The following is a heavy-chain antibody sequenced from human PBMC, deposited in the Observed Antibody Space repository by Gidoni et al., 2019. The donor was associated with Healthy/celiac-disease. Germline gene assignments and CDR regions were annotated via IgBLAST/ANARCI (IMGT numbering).Heavy chain of an antibody. Sequence: EVQLVESGGGLVQPGRSLRPSCAAPGFTFADYAMHWVRQAPGRGLEWVSGISWNSGSIGYADSVKGRFTISRDNAKNSRYLQMNSLRAEDTALYYCAKAPQGIAVAYWYFDLWGRGTLVTVSS. CDR2: ISWNSGSI. D-gene: IGHD6-19*01. V-gene: IGHV3-9*01. J-gene: IGHJ2*01. CDR1: GFTFADYA. CDR3: AKAPQGIAVAYWYFDL.